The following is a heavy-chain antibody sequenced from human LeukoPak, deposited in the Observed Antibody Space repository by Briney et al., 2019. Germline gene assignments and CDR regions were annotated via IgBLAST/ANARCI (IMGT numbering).Heavy chain of an antibody. V-gene: IGHV3-21*01. J-gene: IGHJ4*02. Sequence: GGSLRLSCAASGFTFSSYSMNWVRQAPGKGLEWVSSISSSSSYIYYADSVKGRSTISRDNAKNSLYLQMNSLRAEDTAVYYCARESYYYDSSGYYYSFDYWGQGTLVTVSS. D-gene: IGHD3-22*01. CDR2: ISSSSSYI. CDR1: GFTFSSYS. CDR3: ARESYYYDSSGYYYSFDY.